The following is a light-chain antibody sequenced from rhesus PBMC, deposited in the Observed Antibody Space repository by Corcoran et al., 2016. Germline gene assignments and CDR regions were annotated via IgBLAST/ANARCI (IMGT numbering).Light chain of an antibody. CDR3: LQAYSTPGT. CDR2: AAS. Sequence: DIQMTQSPSSLSTSVGDRVTITCSASQGISDYVNWYQQKPGKAPKRLIYAASSLESGVPSRLSGSGSGTDFTLALSGLQPEDSAAYYCLQAYSTPGTFGQGTKVEI. CDR1: QGISDY. J-gene: IGKJ1*01. V-gene: IGKV1-36*02.